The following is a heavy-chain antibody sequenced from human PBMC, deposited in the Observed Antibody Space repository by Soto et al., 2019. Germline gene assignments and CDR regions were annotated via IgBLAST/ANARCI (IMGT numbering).Heavy chain of an antibody. J-gene: IGHJ6*02. CDR3: VRDKTGGGRSGWYPHNYYPTLDV. CDR1: GFTFSSYA. CDR2: ISTNGGST. D-gene: IGHD6-13*01. Sequence: GGSLRLSCSASGFTFSSYAMHWVRQAPGKGLEYVSSISTNGGSTHYADSVRGRFTISRDSAKNSMYLQMNSLRPEDTALYFCVRDKTGGGRSGWYPHNYYPTLDVWGQGTTVTVSS. V-gene: IGHV3-64*04.